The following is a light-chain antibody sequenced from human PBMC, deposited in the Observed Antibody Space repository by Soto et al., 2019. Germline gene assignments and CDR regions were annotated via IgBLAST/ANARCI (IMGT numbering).Light chain of an antibody. CDR2: EGS. Sequence: QSVLIQPASVSGSPGQSITISCTGTSSDVGSYNLVSWYQQHPGKAPKLMIYEGSKRPSGVSNRFSGSKSGNTASLTISGLQAEDEADYYCCSYAGSSRGVFGTGTKLTVL. CDR1: SSDVGSYNL. V-gene: IGLV2-23*01. J-gene: IGLJ1*01. CDR3: CSYAGSSRGV.